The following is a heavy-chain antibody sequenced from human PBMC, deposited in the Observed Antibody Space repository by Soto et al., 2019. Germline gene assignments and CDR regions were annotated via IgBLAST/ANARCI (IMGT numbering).Heavy chain of an antibody. Sequence: GASVKVSCKASGYTFTGYYMHWVRQAPGQGLEWMGWINPNSGGTNYAQKFQGWVAMTRDTSISTAYMELSRLRSDDTAVYYGGGMIGEPVFDIGAKGKMAPVPS. J-gene: IGHJ3*02. CDR1: GYTFTGYY. D-gene: IGHD3-22*01. CDR2: INPNSGGT. V-gene: IGHV1-2*04. CDR3: GGMIGEPVFDI.